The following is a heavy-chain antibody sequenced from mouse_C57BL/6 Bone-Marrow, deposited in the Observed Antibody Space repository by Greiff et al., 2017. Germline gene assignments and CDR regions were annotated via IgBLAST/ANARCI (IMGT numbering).Heavy chain of an antibody. CDR3: TRVPFDY. J-gene: IGHJ2*01. Sequence: VQLQQSGAELVRPGASVKLSCTASGFNIKDDYMHWVKQRPEQGLEWIGWIDPENGDTEYASKFQGKAPITADTSSNTAYLQLSSLTSEDTAVYYCTRVPFDYWAQGPTLTVSS. CDR2: IDPENGDT. CDR1: GFNIKDDY. V-gene: IGHV14-4*01.